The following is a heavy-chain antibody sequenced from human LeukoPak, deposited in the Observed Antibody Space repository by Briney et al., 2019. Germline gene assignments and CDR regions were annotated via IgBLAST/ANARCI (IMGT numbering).Heavy chain of an antibody. D-gene: IGHD3-9*01. V-gene: IGHV4-59*08. Sequence: SQSLSLTCTVSGGSISSYYWSWIRQPPGKGLEWIGYIYYSGSTNYNPSLKSRVTISVDTSKNQFSLKLSSVTAADTAVYYCARATGYSPTPWDVWGQGTTVTVSS. J-gene: IGHJ6*02. CDR1: GGSISSYY. CDR3: ARATGYSPTPWDV. CDR2: IYYSGST.